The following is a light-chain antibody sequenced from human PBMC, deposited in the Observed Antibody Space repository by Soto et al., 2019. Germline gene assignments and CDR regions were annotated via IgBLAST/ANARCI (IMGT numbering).Light chain of an antibody. J-gene: IGLJ3*02. V-gene: IGLV2-23*02. CDR1: SSDVGSYDL. CDR2: EVS. CDR3: CSYAGSSTEV. Sequence: QSALTQPASVSGSPGQSITISCTGNSSDVGSYDLVSWYQHHPGKAPKLMIYEVSKRPSGVSNRFSGSKSGNTASLTISGLQAEDEADYYCCSYAGSSTEVFGGGTKLTVL.